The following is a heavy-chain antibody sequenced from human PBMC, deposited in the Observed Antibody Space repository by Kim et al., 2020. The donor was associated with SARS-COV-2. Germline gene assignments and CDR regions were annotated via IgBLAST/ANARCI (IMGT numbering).Heavy chain of an antibody. CDR3: AKDLGAVVGATRADY. J-gene: IGHJ4*02. D-gene: IGHD1-26*01. CDR1: GFTFRSHA. Sequence: GGSLRLSCAASGFTFRSHAMNWVRQAPGKGLEWVSAIGSSREMTYYSDSVKGRFTISRDNTKNILYLQMNSLRAEDTAVYYCAKDLGAVVGATRADYWGQGTLLTVSS. V-gene: IGHV3-23*01. CDR2: IGSSREMT.